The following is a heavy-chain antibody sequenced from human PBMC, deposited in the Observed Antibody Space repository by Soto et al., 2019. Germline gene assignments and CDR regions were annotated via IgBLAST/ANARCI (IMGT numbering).Heavy chain of an antibody. D-gene: IGHD4-17*01. V-gene: IGHV4-39*01. CDR2: IHYSGET. J-gene: IGHJ5*02. CDR3: ARRPDCRDHGWVDP. CDR1: GGSIISTFYY. Sequence: SETLSLTCTVSGGSIISTFYYWGWLRQPPGRGLEWIANIHYSGETHYSPSLKSRVAISVDTSKSQFSLTLDSVTAADTAVYSWARRPDCRDHGWVDPWGQAILVTVSS.